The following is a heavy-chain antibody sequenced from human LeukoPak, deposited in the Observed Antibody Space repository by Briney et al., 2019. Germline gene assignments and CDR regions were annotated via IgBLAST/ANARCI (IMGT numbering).Heavy chain of an antibody. Sequence: GESLKISCKGSGYSFTSYWIGWVRQMPGKGLEWMGIIYPGDSDTRYSPSFQGQVTISADKSISTAYLQWSSLKASDTAMYYCARHGIQIVGGTTGDYWGQGTLVTVSS. J-gene: IGHJ4*02. D-gene: IGHD1-26*01. CDR1: GYSFTSYW. CDR3: ARHGIQIVGGTTGDY. V-gene: IGHV5-51*01. CDR2: IYPGDSDT.